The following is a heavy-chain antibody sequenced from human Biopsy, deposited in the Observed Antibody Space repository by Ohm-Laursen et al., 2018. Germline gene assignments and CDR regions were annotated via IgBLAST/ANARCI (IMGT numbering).Heavy chain of an antibody. V-gene: IGHV4-31*01. D-gene: IGHD4-23*01. CDR1: GGSVSSGGFY. CDR3: ARRPYGGTRYWYFDL. CDR2: IYYSGST. J-gene: IGHJ2*01. Sequence: SETLSLTCTVSGGSVSSGGFYWSWIRQHPGKGLEWIGYIYYSGSTYYNPSLKSLVTLSVETSKNQFSLKLNSVTAADTAVYFCARRPYGGTRYWYFDLWGRGTLVTVSS.